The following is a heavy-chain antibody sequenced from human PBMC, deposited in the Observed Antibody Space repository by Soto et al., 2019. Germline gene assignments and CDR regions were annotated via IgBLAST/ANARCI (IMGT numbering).Heavy chain of an antibody. Sequence: GGSLRLSCAASGFTFSSYSMNWVRQAPGKGLEWVSSISSSSSYIYYADSVKGRFTISRDNAKNSLYLQMNSLRAEDTAVYYCAREAPFDDYGENYYYYYMDVWGKGTTVTVSS. CDR1: GFTFSSYS. D-gene: IGHD4-17*01. J-gene: IGHJ6*03. V-gene: IGHV3-21*01. CDR3: AREAPFDDYGENYYYYYMDV. CDR2: ISSSSSYI.